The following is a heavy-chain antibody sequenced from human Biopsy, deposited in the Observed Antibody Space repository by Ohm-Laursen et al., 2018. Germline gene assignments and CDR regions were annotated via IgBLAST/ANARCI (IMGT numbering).Heavy chain of an antibody. CDR3: AREPRIAAVAYFDP. J-gene: IGHJ5*02. CDR1: GGSISNYY. V-gene: IGHV4-4*07. D-gene: IGHD6-13*01. CDR2: IYSSGST. Sequence: SETLSLTWTVSGGSISNYYWSWIRQPAGKGLEWIGRIYSSGSTNHNPSLKSRVTMSVDTSKNQFSLILSSMTAADTAVYYCAREPRIAAVAYFDPWGQGTLVTVSS.